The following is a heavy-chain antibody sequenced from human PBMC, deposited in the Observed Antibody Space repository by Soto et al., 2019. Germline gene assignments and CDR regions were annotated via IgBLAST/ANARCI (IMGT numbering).Heavy chain of an antibody. Sequence: GGSLRLSCAASGFTFDDYAMHWVRQAPGKGLEWVSLISGDGGSTYYADSVKGRFTISRDNSKNSLYLQMNSLRTEDTALYYCASKGGSGYDYYYYGRDVGGQGTTVTVSS. V-gene: IGHV3-43*02. CDR3: ASKGGSGYDYYYYGRDV. CDR1: GFTFDDYA. J-gene: IGHJ6*02. D-gene: IGHD5-12*01. CDR2: ISGDGGST.